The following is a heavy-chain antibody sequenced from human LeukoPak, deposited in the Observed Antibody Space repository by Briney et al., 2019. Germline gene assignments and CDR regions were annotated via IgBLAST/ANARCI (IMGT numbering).Heavy chain of an antibody. Sequence: GGSLRLSCAASGFTFSSYGMSWVRQAPGKGLEWVSAISGSGGSTYYADSVKGRFTISRDNSKNTLYLQMNSLRAEDTAVYYCAKDQRVYYYGSGSYYNVDYFDYWGQGTLVTVSS. D-gene: IGHD3-10*01. CDR2: ISGSGGST. V-gene: IGHV3-23*01. CDR3: AKDQRVYYYGSGSYYNVDYFDY. CDR1: GFTFSSYG. J-gene: IGHJ4*02.